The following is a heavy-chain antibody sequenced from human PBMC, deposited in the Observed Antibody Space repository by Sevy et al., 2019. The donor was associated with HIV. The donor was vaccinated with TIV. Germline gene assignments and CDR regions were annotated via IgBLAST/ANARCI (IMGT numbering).Heavy chain of an antibody. J-gene: IGHJ3*02. CDR1: GFTFSSYS. V-gene: IGHV3-21*01. Sequence: GGSLRLSCAASGFTFSSYSMNWVRQAPGKGLEWVSSISSSSSYIYYADSVKGRFTISRDNAKNSLYLQMNSLRAEDTAVYYCARGLYSNGAFDIWGQGTMVTVSS. D-gene: IGHD6-19*01. CDR3: ARGLYSNGAFDI. CDR2: ISSSSSYI.